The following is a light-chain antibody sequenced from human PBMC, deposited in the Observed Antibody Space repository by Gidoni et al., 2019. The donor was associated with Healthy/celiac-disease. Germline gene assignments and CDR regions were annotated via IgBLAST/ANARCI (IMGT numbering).Light chain of an antibody. Sequence: EIVLTQSPGTLSLSPGERATLSCRASQSVSSSYLAWYQPKPGQAPRLLSYGASSRATGIPDRFSGSGSGKDFTLTISRLEPEDFAVYYCQQYGSSPLFTFGPGTKVDIK. CDR1: QSVSSSY. CDR2: GAS. CDR3: QQYGSSPLFT. J-gene: IGKJ3*01. V-gene: IGKV3-20*01.